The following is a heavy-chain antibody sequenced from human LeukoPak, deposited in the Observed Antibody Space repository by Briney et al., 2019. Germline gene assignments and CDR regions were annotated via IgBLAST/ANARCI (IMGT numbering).Heavy chain of an antibody. D-gene: IGHD5-18*01. J-gene: IGHJ4*02. CDR1: GGTFSSYA. CDR3: ARDGAWIQLWLHPFDY. V-gene: IGHV1-69*04. CDR2: IIPILGIA. Sequence: SVKVSCKASGGTFSSYAISWVRQAPGQGLEWMGRIIPILGIANYAQKFQGRVTITADKSTSTAYMELSSLRSEDTAVYYCARDGAWIQLWLHPFDYWGQGTLVTVSS.